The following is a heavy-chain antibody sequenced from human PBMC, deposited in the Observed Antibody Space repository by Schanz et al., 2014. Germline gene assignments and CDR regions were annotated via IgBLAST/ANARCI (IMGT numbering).Heavy chain of an antibody. D-gene: IGHD3-10*01. Sequence: QVQLVQSGVEVKRPGASVRVSCKASGYSFTDYAIHWVRQAPGQGLEWMGWISGYNGDTNYAPKFQDRVTMTTDTSTGITSLELRNLKSDDTVVYYCARDRVSFVRGPLGVDWGQGTQVIVSS. CDR1: GYSFTDYA. J-gene: IGHJ4*02. V-gene: IGHV1-18*01. CDR3: ARDRVSFVRGPLGVD. CDR2: ISGYNGDT.